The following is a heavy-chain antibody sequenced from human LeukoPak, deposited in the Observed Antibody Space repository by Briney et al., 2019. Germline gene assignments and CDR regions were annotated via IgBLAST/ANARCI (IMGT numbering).Heavy chain of an antibody. CDR3: ARDRSHGSGSYFSGYGIDV. CDR2: ISYDGSNK. J-gene: IGHJ6*02. D-gene: IGHD3-10*01. V-gene: IGHV3-30*14. Sequence: GRSLRLSCAASGFTFSSYAMHWVRQAPGKGLEWVAVISYDGSNKYYADSVKGRFTISRDNSKNMLYLQMNSLRAEDTAVYYCARDRSHGSGSYFSGYGIDVWGQGTTVTVSS. CDR1: GFTFSSYA.